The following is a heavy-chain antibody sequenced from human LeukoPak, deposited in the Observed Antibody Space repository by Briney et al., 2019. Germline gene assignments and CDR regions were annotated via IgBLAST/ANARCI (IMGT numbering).Heavy chain of an antibody. CDR1: GFTFSRNG. V-gene: IGHV3-30*02. CDR2: IRNDGGDK. D-gene: IGHD2-15*01. CDR3: AKDFSWSFEY. Sequence: GGSLRLSCAASGFTFSRNGMHWVRQAPGKGLEWVAYIRNDGGDKYYADSVEGRFTISRDDSKYTSYLQMNSLRLEDTAVYYCAKDFSWSFEYWGQGTLVTVSS. J-gene: IGHJ4*02.